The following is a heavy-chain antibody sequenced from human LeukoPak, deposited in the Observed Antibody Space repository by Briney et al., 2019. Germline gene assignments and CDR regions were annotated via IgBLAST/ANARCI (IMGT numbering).Heavy chain of an antibody. V-gene: IGHV3-66*01. Sequence: GGSLRLSCAASGFSVSSIYMSWVRQAPGKGLEWVSVICSGGSTYYADSVKGRFTISRDNSKNTLYLQMNSLRVEDTAVYYCARGAITMVRGWEFDYWGQGTLVTVSS. CDR1: GFSVSSIY. J-gene: IGHJ4*02. D-gene: IGHD3-10*01. CDR3: ARGAITMVRGWEFDY. CDR2: ICSGGST.